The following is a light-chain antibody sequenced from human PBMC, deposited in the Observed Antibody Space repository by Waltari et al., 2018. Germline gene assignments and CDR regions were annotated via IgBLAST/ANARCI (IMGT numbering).Light chain of an antibody. V-gene: IGKV3-11*01. CDR3: QQRSNWPPLLT. Sequence: EIVLTQSPATLSLSPGERVTLSCRARQSVSSYLAWYQQKPGQAPRLLIYDASNRATGIPARFSGSGSGTDFTLTISSLGPEDFAVYYGQQRSNWPPLLTFGGGTKVEIK. J-gene: IGKJ4*01. CDR1: QSVSSY. CDR2: DAS.